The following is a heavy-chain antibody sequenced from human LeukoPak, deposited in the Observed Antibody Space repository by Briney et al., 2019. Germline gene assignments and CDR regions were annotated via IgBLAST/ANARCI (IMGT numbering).Heavy chain of an antibody. V-gene: IGHV4-39*07. J-gene: IGHJ4*02. CDR3: ARDSGSYLFDY. D-gene: IGHD1-26*01. CDR2: IYYSGST. CDR1: GGSISSSSYY. Sequence: PSETLSLTCTVSGGSISSSSYYWDWIRQPPGKGLEWIGSIYYSGSTYYNPSLKSRVTISVDTSTNQFSLKLSSVTAADTAVYYCARDSGSYLFDYWGQGTLVTVSS.